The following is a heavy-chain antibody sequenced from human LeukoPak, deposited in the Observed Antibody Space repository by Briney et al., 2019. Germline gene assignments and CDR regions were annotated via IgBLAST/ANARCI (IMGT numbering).Heavy chain of an antibody. CDR3: AKANSYCSGGSCYGYYFDY. CDR2: XXXXXXSI. J-gene: IGHJ4*02. D-gene: IGHD2-15*01. CDR1: XXXFDDYX. V-gene: IGHV3-9*01. Sequence: GGSLRLSCAXSXXXFDDYXMHWVRQAXXXXXXXXSGXXXXXXSIGYADSVKGRFTISRDNAKNSLYLQMNSLRAEDTALYYCAKANSYCSGGSCYGYYFDYWGQGTLVTVSS.